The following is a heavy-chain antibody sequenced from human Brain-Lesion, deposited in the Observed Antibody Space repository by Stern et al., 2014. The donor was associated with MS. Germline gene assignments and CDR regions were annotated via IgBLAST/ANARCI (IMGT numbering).Heavy chain of an antibody. CDR3: ARGERWFDS. CDR2: VNNDGRGT. Sequence: EVQLVESGGGLVQPGGSLRLSCAASGVTFSNYWMHWVRQAPGKGLVWVSRVNNDGRGTSYADSVKGRFPMSRDNAKNTLYLQMNSLRVEDTAIYYCARGERWFDSWGQGTLVTVSS. V-gene: IGHV3-74*01. J-gene: IGHJ5*01. CDR1: GVTFSNYW.